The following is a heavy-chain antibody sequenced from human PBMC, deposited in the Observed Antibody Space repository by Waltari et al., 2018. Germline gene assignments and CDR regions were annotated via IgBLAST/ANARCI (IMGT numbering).Heavy chain of an antibody. CDR2: ISSSGSTK. CDR3: ARVRVVMGEGVY. D-gene: IGHD2-15*01. CDR1: GFSFSSYE. V-gene: IGHV3-48*03. Sequence: EVRLVESGGNLVQPGGSLRLSCAASGFSFSSYEMNWVRQAPGGGLEWVSYISSSGSTKYSADSVKGRFTISRDNAKNSLYLQMNSLRADDTAVYYCARVRVVMGEGVYWGQGTLVTVSS. J-gene: IGHJ4*02.